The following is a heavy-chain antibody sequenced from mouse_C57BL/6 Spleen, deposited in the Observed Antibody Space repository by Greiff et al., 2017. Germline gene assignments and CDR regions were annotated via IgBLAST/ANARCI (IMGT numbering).Heavy chain of an antibody. CDR2: INPSSGYT. Sequence: QVQLQQSGAELARPGASVKMSCKASGYTFTSYTMHWVKQRPGQGLEWIGYINPSSGYTKYNQKFKDKATLTADKSSSTAYMQLSSLTSEDSAVYDCARGGSSPHYYAMDYWGQGTSVTVSS. J-gene: IGHJ4*01. D-gene: IGHD1-1*01. CDR3: ARGGSSPHYYAMDY. CDR1: GYTFTSYT. V-gene: IGHV1-4*01.